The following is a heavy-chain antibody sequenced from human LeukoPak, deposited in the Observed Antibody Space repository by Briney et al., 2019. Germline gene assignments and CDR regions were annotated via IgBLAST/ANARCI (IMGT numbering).Heavy chain of an antibody. D-gene: IGHD6-13*01. CDR2: ISGSGGRT. CDR3: ATGSVRYSASWYSQEGDY. CDR1: GFTFSTHD. Sequence: GGSLRLSCAASGFTFSTHDLTWVRQAPGKGLEWVSAISGSGGRTYYADSVKGRFTISRDNSKNTLFLQMNSLRAEDTAVYYCATGSVRYSASWYSQEGDYWGQGTLVTVSS. J-gene: IGHJ4*02. V-gene: IGHV3-23*01.